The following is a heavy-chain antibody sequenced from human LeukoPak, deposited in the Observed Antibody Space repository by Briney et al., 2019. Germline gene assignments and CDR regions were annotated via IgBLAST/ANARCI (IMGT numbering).Heavy chain of an antibody. D-gene: IGHD3-16*02. CDR3: AKDHTRDYDYVWGSYPSNWFDP. V-gene: IGHV3-30*02. Sequence: PGGSLRLSCAASGFTFSSYGMHWVRQAPGKGLEWVAFIRYDGSNKYYADSVKGRFTISRDNSKNTLYLQMNSLRAEDTAVYYCAKDHTRDYDYVWGSYPSNWFDPWGQGTLVTVSS. J-gene: IGHJ5*02. CDR2: IRYDGSNK. CDR1: GFTFSSYG.